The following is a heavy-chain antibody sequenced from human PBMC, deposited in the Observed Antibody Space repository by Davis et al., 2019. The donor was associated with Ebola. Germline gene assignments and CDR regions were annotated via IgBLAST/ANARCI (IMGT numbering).Heavy chain of an antibody. J-gene: IGHJ4*02. V-gene: IGHV1-18*01. CDR3: ARVDYCDSSGYYYGGGFFDY. Sequence: ASVKVSCNASGYTFTSYGISWVRQAPGQGLEWMGWISAYNGNTNYAQKLQGRVTMTTDTSTSTAYMELRSLRSDDTAVYYCARVDYCDSSGYYYGGGFFDYWGQGTLVTVSS. D-gene: IGHD3-22*01. CDR2: ISAYNGNT. CDR1: GYTFTSYG.